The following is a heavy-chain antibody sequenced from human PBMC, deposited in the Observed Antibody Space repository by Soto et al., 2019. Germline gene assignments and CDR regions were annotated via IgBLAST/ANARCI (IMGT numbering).Heavy chain of an antibody. J-gene: IGHJ6*02. CDR3: AKGYKISPPIASGWYSNYYYGMDV. Sequence: GGSLRLSCAASGFTFSRYGMHWVRQAPGEGLEWVSLTSYDGSDEWHADSVKGRFTISRDNSKNTLYLQMNSLRAEDTAVYYCAKGYKISPPIASGWYSNYYYGMDVWGQGTTVTVS. D-gene: IGHD6-19*01. CDR2: TSYDGSDE. V-gene: IGHV3-30*18. CDR1: GFTFSRYG.